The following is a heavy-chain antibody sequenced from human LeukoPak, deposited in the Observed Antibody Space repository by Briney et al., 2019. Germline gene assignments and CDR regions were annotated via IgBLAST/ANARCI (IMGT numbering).Heavy chain of an antibody. J-gene: IGHJ4*02. CDR1: GDSIRNSVYY. Sequence: ASETLSLTCTVSGDSIRNSVYYWSWLRQHPGKGLEWIGYIYHSGSAYYSPTLKSRLTISVDTSKNQFSLQLSSVTVADTAVYHCARVRDSFDYWGQGTLVTVSS. V-gene: IGHV4-31*02. CDR3: ARVRDSFDY. CDR2: IYHSGSA.